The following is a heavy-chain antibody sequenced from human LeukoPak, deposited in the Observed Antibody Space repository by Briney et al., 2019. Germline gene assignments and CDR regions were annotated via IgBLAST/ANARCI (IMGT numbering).Heavy chain of an antibody. Sequence: GGSLSLSCTASGFTFSIFGMHWVRQAPGKGLEWVAFIRYDGTNKYYADSVKGRFTISRDNSKNTLYLQMNSLRAEDTAVYYCAKEKKYYYDGSGYPGYDYWGQGTLVTVSS. CDR3: AKEKKYYYDGSGYPGYDY. J-gene: IGHJ4*02. V-gene: IGHV3-30*02. CDR2: IRYDGTNK. CDR1: GFTFSIFG. D-gene: IGHD3-22*01.